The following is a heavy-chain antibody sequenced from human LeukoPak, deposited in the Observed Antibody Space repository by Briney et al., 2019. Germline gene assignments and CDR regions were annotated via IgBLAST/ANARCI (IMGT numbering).Heavy chain of an antibody. CDR1: GFTFSTYA. Sequence: PGGSLRLSRAASGFTFSTYAMSWVRQAPGKGLEWVSAISGSGGSTYYADSVKGRFTISRDNSKNTLYLQMNSLRAEDTAVYYCAKEIRSSGLGGYFDYWGQGTLVTVSS. V-gene: IGHV3-23*01. J-gene: IGHJ4*02. CDR3: AKEIRSSGLGGYFDY. D-gene: IGHD3-16*01. CDR2: ISGSGGST.